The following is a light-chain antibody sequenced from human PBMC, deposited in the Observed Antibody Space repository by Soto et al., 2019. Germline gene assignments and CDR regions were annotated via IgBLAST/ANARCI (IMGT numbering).Light chain of an antibody. Sequence: EIVLTQSQGTLSLSPGERATLSCRSSQGVSSNLAWYQQKPGQAPRLIIYGASTRATGIPARFSGSGSGTEFTPTISSLQSEDFAVYYGQQYKNWPPWTFGQGTKVDIK. V-gene: IGKV3-15*01. J-gene: IGKJ1*01. CDR3: QQYKNWPPWT. CDR2: GAS. CDR1: QGVSSN.